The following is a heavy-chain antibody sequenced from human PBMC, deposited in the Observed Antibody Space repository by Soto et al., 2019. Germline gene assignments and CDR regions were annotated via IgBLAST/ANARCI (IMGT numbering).Heavy chain of an antibody. V-gene: IGHV3-30-3*01. CDR3: VSSSSAHYYYGMDV. D-gene: IGHD6-6*01. Sequence: PLRLSCAASGFTFSSYARHWVRQKPSKGLEWVAVISYDGSNKYYADSVKGRFTISRDNSKNTLYLQMNSLRAEDTAVYYCVSSSSAHYYYGMDVWGQATTVTVSS. CDR1: GFTFSSYA. CDR2: ISYDGSNK. J-gene: IGHJ6*02.